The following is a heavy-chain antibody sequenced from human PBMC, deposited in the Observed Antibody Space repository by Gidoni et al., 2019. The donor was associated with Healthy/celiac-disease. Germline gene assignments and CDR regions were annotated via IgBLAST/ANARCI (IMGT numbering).Heavy chain of an antibody. CDR1: GFPFRSYA. CDR2: ISGSGGST. CDR3: AKDQGIAARDSVDY. V-gene: IGHV3-23*01. D-gene: IGHD6-6*01. Sequence: EVQLLESGGGLVQPGGSLRLSCAASGFPFRSYAMSWVRQAPGKGLGWVSAISGSGGSTYYADSVKGRFTISRDNSKNTLYLQMNSLRAEDTAVYYCAKDQGIAARDSVDYWGQGTLVTVSS. J-gene: IGHJ4*02.